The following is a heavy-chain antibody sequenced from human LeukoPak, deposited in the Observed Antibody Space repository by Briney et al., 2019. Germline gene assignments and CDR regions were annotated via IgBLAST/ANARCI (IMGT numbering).Heavy chain of an antibody. CDR1: GFDFSSNW. CDR3: ARLSSFAFDI. V-gene: IGHV3-23*01. CDR2: ILHNGDST. D-gene: IGHD3-16*02. Sequence: PGGSLRLSCAASGFDFSSNWMHWVRQAPGKGLEWLSLILHNGDSTYYADSVKGRFTISRDNSKNTLYLQMNSLRAEDTAVYYCARLSSFAFDIWGQGTMVTVSS. J-gene: IGHJ3*02.